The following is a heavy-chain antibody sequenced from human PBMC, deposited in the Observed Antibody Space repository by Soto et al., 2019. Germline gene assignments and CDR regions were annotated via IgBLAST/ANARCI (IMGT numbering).Heavy chain of an antibody. V-gene: IGHV3-30-3*01. Sequence: QVQLVESGGGVVQPGRSLRLSCAASGFTFSSYGVHWVRQAPGKGLEWVALILYDGSNTNHADSVKGRFTISRDNSKNTLYLQMNSLRAEDTAVYYCARDSSSAPYWYFDLWGRGTLVTVSS. CDR1: GFTFSSYG. J-gene: IGHJ2*01. D-gene: IGHD2-2*01. CDR2: ILYDGSNT. CDR3: ARDSSSAPYWYFDL.